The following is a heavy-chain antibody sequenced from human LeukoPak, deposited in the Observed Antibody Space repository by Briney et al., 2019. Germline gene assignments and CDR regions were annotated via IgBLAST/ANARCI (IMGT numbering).Heavy chain of an antibody. V-gene: IGHV3-48*03. J-gene: IGHJ4*02. CDR3: ARDTRLDY. CDR2: ISTSGSTI. CDR1: GFTFSAYE. Sequence: GGSLRLSCAASGFTFSAYEMNWVRQVPGKALEWVSYISTSGSTIYYADSVKGRFTISRDNAKNSLYLQMNSLRAEDAAVYYCARDTRLDYWGQGTLVTVSS.